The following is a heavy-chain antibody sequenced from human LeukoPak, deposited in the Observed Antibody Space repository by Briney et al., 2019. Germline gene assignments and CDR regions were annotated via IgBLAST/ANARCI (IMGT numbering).Heavy chain of an antibody. CDR3: AATNYFYGSGSFHKRDS. Sequence: PSEALSLTCGVYGDSFDNYYWNWIRQFSEKRLEWIGEVDHSGRTTYSPSLQGRVTISVDTSKSQFSLKLNSVTAADTAVYFCAATNYFYGSGSFHKRDSWGQGTLVTVSS. V-gene: IGHV4-34*01. CDR2: VDHSGRT. D-gene: IGHD3-10*01. CDR1: GDSFDNYY. J-gene: IGHJ4*02.